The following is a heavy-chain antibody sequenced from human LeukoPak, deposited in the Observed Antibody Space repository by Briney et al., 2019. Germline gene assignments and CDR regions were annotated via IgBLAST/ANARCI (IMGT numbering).Heavy chain of an antibody. J-gene: IGHJ6*02. CDR1: GGSISSSSYY. D-gene: IGHD5-12*01. CDR2: IYYSGST. V-gene: IGHV4-39*01. CDR3: ARYSGYDSADYYYGMDV. Sequence: SGTLSLTCAVSGGSISSSSYYWGWIRQPPGKGLEWIGSIYYSGSTYYNPSLKSRVTISVDTSKNQFSLKLSSVTAADTAVYYCARYSGYDSADYYYGMDVWGRGTTVTVSS.